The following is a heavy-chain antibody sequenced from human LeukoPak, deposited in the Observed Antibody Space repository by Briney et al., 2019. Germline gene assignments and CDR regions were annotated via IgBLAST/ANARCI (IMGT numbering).Heavy chain of an antibody. CDR3: ARDSYTGSHFEDTFDM. D-gene: IGHD1-26*01. V-gene: IGHV4-59*01. CDR1: GGSINNYY. Sequence: KPSETLSLTCTVSGGSINNYYWSWLRQPPGKGLEWVGHISYSGNTNYNSSLRSRVTISVDTSNNQFSLRLSSVTAADTAVYYCARDSYTGSHFEDTFDMWGQGTMVTVSS. J-gene: IGHJ3*02. CDR2: ISYSGNT.